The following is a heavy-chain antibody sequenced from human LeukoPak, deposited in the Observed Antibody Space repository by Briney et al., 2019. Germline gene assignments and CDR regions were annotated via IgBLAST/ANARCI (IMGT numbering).Heavy chain of an antibody. J-gene: IGHJ4*02. V-gene: IGHV4-38-2*02. D-gene: IGHD1-14*01. CDR3: ARVATPRRPCFDY. CDR2: IYHSGST. Sequence: SETLSLTCTVSGYSISSGYYWGWIRQPPGKGLEWIGSIYHSGSTYYNPSLKSRVTISVDTSKNQFSLKLSSVTAADTAVYYCARVATPRRPCFDYWGQGTLVTVSS. CDR1: GYSISSGYY.